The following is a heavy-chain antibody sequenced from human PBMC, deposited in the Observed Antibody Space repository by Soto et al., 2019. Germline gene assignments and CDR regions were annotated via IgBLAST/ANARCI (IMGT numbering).Heavy chain of an antibody. CDR2: IVVGSGNT. CDR3: AAGPLGYCISTSCSRVRWFDP. Sequence: QMQLVQSGPEVKKPGTSVKVSCKASGFTFTSSAVQWVRQARGQRLEWIGWIVVGSGNTNDAQKFQERVTITRDMSTSTAYMELSSMRSEDTAVYYCAAGPLGYCISTSCSRVRWFDPWGQGTLVTVSS. V-gene: IGHV1-58*01. D-gene: IGHD2-2*01. CDR1: GFTFTSSA. J-gene: IGHJ5*02.